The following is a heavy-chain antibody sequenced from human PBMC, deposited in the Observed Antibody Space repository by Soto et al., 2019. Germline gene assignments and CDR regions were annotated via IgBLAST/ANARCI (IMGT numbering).Heavy chain of an antibody. V-gene: IGHV1-69*01. CDR1: GDTFSSYA. D-gene: IGHD3-9*01. CDR2: IIPIFGTA. CDR3: ARDGVVLTGYSEGCFDY. Sequence: QVQLVQSGAEVKKPGSSVKVSCKASGDTFSSYAISWVRQAPGQGLEWMGGIIPIFGTANYAQKFQGRVTITADESTSTAYMELSSLRSEDTAVYYCARDGVVLTGYSEGCFDYWGQGTLVTVSS. J-gene: IGHJ4*02.